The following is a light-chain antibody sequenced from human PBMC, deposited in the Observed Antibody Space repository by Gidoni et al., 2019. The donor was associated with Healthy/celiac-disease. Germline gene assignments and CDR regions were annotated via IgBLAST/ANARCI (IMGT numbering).Light chain of an antibody. CDR2: GAS. J-gene: IGKJ1*01. CDR1: QSVSSN. V-gene: IGKV3-15*01. CDR3: KHYNNNWLRT. Sequence: EIVMTQSPATLSVSPGERATLSCRASQSVSSNLAWYQQKPGQAPRLLIYGASTRATGIPARFSGSGSGTGFTLTISSLQSEDFAVYYSKHYNNNWLRTFGQGTKVEIK.